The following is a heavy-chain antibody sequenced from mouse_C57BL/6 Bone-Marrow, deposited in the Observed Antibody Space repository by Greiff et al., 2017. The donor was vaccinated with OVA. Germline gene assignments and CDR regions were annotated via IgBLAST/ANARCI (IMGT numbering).Heavy chain of an antibody. J-gene: IGHJ3*01. D-gene: IGHD2-4*01. CDR1: GFSLTSYG. CDR2: IWSGGST. CDR3: AKNSPHYDYDGWFAY. Sequence: QVQLQQSGPGLVQPSQSLSITCTVSGFSLTSYGVHWVRQPPGKGLEWLGVIWSGGSTDYNAAFISRLSISKDNSKSQVFFKMNSLQADDTAIYYCAKNSPHYDYDGWFAYWGQGTLVTVSA. V-gene: IGHV2-4*01.